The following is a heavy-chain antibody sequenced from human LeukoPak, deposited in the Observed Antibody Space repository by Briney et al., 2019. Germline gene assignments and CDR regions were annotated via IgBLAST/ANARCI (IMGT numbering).Heavy chain of an antibody. CDR1: GGSISSYY. D-gene: IGHD4-23*01. Sequence: SETLSLTCTVSGGSISSYYWSWIRQPPGKGLEWIGYIYYSGSTNYNPSLKSRVTISVDTSKNQFSLKLSSVTAADTAVYYCARWERADYGGNSAPWYFDLWGRGTLVTVSS. J-gene: IGHJ2*01. CDR3: ARWERADYGGNSAPWYFDL. CDR2: IYYSGST. V-gene: IGHV4-59*12.